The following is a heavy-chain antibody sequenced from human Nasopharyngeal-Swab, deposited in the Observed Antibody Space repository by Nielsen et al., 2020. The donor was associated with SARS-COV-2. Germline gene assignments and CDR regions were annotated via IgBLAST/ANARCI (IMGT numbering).Heavy chain of an antibody. Sequence: GESLKISCAASAFTFSSYWMSWVRQAPGKGLEWVANIKQDVSEKYYADSVKGRFTISRDNAKNSLYLQMNSLRVDDTAVYYCARDPGWLQFDYWGQGTLVTVSS. V-gene: IGHV3-7*03. CDR1: AFTFSSYW. CDR2: IKQDVSEK. D-gene: IGHD5-24*01. J-gene: IGHJ4*02. CDR3: ARDPGWLQFDY.